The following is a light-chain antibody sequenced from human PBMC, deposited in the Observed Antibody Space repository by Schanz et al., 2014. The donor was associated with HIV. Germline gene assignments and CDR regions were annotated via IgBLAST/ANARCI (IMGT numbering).Light chain of an antibody. CDR2: EVS. V-gene: IGLV2-8*01. J-gene: IGLJ2*01. Sequence: QSALTQPPSASGSPGQSVTISCTGTSSDVGGYNYVSWYQQHPGKAPKLIISEVSKRPSGVPDRFSGSKSGNTASLTVSGLQAEDEADYYCQSFDSSVSGVVFGGGTKLTVL. CDR1: SSDVGGYNY. CDR3: QSFDSSVSGVV.